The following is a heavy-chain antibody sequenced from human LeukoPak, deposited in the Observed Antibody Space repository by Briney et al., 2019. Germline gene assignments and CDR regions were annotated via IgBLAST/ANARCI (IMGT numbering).Heavy chain of an antibody. V-gene: IGHV4-39*01. D-gene: IGHD2-15*01. CDR2: IFYTGST. CDR3: ARVLLGSAFDY. CDR1: GGSISSSSYF. Sequence: SETLSLTCTVSGGSISSSSYFWGWIRQPPGKGLEWIGSIFYTGSTYYTPSLKSRVTISVDTSKNQFSLKLSSVTAADTAVYYCARVLLGSAFDYWGQGTLVTVSS. J-gene: IGHJ4*02.